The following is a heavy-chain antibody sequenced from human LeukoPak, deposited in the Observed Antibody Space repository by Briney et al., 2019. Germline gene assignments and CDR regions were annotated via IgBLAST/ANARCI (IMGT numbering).Heavy chain of an antibody. D-gene: IGHD2-2*01. J-gene: IGHJ5*02. CDR1: GFTFSSYS. CDR2: ISSSSSYI. V-gene: IGHV3-21*01. Sequence: GGSLRLSCAASGFTFSSYSMNWVRQAPGKGLEWVSSISSSSSYIYYADSVKGRFTISRDNAKNSLYLQMNGLRAEDTAVYYCARDIVVVPAASAVPNWFDPWGQGTLVTVSS. CDR3: ARDIVVVPAASAVPNWFDP.